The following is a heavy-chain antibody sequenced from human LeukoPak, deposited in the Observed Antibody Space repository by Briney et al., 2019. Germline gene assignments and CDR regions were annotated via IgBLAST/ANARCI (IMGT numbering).Heavy chain of an antibody. V-gene: IGHV5-51*03. CDR1: GYNYANYW. CDR3: AKDSHYSNWYRGFDP. J-gene: IGHJ5*02. CDR2: IYAGDSNT. Sequence: PGESLKISCKGTGYNYANYWIGWVRQMPGKGLEWMGIIYAGDSNTTYSPSFQGQVTMSVDKTINTAYLQWNSLEASDSAMYYCAKDSHYSNWYRGFDPWGQGTLVIVSS. D-gene: IGHD4-11*01.